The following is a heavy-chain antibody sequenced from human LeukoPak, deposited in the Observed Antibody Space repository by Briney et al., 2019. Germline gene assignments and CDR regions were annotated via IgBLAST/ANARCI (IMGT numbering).Heavy chain of an antibody. CDR3: ARDPPSAVPAATDAFDI. CDR1: GLTFSSYS. J-gene: IGHJ3*02. CDR2: ISSSSSYI. Sequence: GGSLRLSCAASGLTFSSYSMNWVRQAPGKGLEWVSSISSSSSYIYYAVSVKGRFTISRDNAKNPLYLQMNSLRAEDTAVYYCARDPPSAVPAATDAFDIWGQGTMATVSS. V-gene: IGHV3-21*01. D-gene: IGHD2-2*01.